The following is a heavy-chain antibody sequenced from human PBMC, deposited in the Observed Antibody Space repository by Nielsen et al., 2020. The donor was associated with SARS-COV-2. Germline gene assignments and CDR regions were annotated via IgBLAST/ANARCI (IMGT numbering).Heavy chain of an antibody. Sequence: SETLSLTCAVYGGSFTDFFWSWIRQPPGKGLEWIGEMNHSGSTYYNPSLKSRVTISVDTSKNQFSLKLSSVTAADTAVYYCARHIRKWLVLSDRKIGYFDLWGRGTLVTVSS. CDR1: GGSFTDFF. CDR3: ARHIRKWLVLSDRKIGYFDL. J-gene: IGHJ2*01. CDR2: MNHSGST. V-gene: IGHV4-34*01. D-gene: IGHD6-19*01.